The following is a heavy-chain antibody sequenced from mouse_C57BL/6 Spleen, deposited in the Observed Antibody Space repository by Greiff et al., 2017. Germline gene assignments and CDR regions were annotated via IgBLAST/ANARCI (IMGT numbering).Heavy chain of an antibody. J-gene: IGHJ3*01. CDR3: AREGLELHVRFAY. CDR1: GYAFSSYW. Sequence: QVHVKQSGAELVKPGASVKISCKASGYAFSSYWMNWVKQRPGKGLEWIGQIYPGDGDTNYNGKFKGKATLTADKSSSTAYMQLSSLTSEDSAVYFCAREGLELHVRFAYWGQGTLVTVSA. CDR2: IYPGDGDT. V-gene: IGHV1-80*01.